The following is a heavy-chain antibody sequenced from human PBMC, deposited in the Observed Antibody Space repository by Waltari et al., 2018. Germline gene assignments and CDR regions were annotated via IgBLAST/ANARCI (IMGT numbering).Heavy chain of an antibody. Sequence: QVQLQESGPGLVKPSQTLSLTCTVSGGSISRGSYYWSWIRQPAGKGLEWIGRIYTSGSTNYNPSRKSRVTISVDTSKNQFSLKLSSVTAADTAVYYCARGSSGWYGLFDYWGQGTLVTVSS. D-gene: IGHD6-19*01. CDR3: ARGSSGWYGLFDY. CDR1: GGSISRGSYY. J-gene: IGHJ4*02. V-gene: IGHV4-61*02. CDR2: IYTSGST.